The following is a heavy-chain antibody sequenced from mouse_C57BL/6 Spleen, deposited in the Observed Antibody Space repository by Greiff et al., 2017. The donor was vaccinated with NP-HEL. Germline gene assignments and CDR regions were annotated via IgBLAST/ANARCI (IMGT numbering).Heavy chain of an antibody. D-gene: IGHD2-4*01. CDR1: GFTFSDYG. V-gene: IGHV5-17*01. J-gene: IGHJ3*01. CDR3: AREDIYYDYRFAY. Sequence: EVKLMESGGGLVKPGGSLKLSCAASGFTFSDYGMHWVRQAPEKGLVWVAYISSGSSTISYADTVKGRFTISRDNAKNTLFLQMTSLRSEDTAMYYCAREDIYYDYRFAYWGQGTLVTVSA. CDR2: ISSGSSTI.